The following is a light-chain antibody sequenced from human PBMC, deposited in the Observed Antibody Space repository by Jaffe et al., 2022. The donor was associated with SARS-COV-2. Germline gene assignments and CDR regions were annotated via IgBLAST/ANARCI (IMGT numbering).Light chain of an antibody. V-gene: IGKV3-15*01. CDR3: QQYKDWPPMYT. CDR2: GAS. Sequence: EILMTQSPATLSVSPGERVTLSCGTSQSVSSRLAWYQQKPGQAPRLLIYGASTRATGIPARFSGSGSETEFTLTISSLQSEDFAVYYCQQYKDWPPMYTFGQGTKLEIK. CDR1: QSVSSR. J-gene: IGKJ2*01.